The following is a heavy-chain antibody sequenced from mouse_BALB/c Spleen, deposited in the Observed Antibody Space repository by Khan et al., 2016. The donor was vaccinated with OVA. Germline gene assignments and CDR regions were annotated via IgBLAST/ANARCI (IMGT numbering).Heavy chain of an antibody. CDR3: TRNYGYDYFDY. D-gene: IGHD1-2*01. CDR2: INPGNGGT. Sequence: QVQLQQSGAELVKPGASVKLSCKASGYTLTRYYMYWVKQRPGQGLEWIGGINPGNGGTNLNEKFKNKATLTVDKSSTTVYMQLSSLTSEDSAVYYWTRNYGYDYFDYWGQGTTLTVSS. V-gene: IGHV1S81*02. CDR1: GYTLTRYY. J-gene: IGHJ2*01.